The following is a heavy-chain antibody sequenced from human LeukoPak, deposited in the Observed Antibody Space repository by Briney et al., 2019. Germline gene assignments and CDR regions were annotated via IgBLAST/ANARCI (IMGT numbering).Heavy chain of an antibody. CDR3: ARWVSASIDY. CDR2: IYSNGNT. J-gene: IGHJ4*02. Sequence: SQTLSLTCTVSGGSISSGDYYWSWIRQPAGKGLEWVGRIYSNGNTTYNPSLKSRVTISLDTSKNQFSLKMNSVTAADTAVYYCARWVSASIDYWGQGTLVTVSS. D-gene: IGHD1-26*01. V-gene: IGHV4-61*02. CDR1: GGSISSGDYY.